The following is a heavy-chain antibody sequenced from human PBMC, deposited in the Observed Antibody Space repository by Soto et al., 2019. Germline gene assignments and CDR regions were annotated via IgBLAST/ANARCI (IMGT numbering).Heavy chain of an antibody. Sequence: EVQLLESGGGLVQPGGSLRLSCAASGFTFSSYAMSWVRQTPGKGLEWVSGISSGGGNTYYADSVTGRFTISRDNSRNTLYLQMNSLRAADTAIYYCAKDRGAGGRFSGIAVAGIPSWGQGTLVTVSS. CDR2: ISSGGGNT. D-gene: IGHD6-19*01. CDR3: AKDRGAGGRFSGIAVAGIPS. CDR1: GFTFSSYA. V-gene: IGHV3-23*01. J-gene: IGHJ5*02.